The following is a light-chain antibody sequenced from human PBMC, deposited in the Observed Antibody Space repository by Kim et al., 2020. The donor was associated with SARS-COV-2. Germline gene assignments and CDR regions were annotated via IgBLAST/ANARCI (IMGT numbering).Light chain of an antibody. CDR3: QTWGTGIVV. V-gene: IGLV4-69*01. Sequence: QLVLTQSPSASASPGASVKLTCTLSSGHSSYAIAWHQQQPEKGPQFLMKLNSDGSHSKGDGIPDRFSGSSSGAERHLTISSLQSEDEAEYYCQTWGTGIVVFGGGTQLTVL. J-gene: IGLJ2*01. CDR1: SGHSSYA. CDR2: LNSDGSH.